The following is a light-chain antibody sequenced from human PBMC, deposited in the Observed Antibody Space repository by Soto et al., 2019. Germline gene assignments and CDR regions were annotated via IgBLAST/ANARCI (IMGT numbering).Light chain of an antibody. Sequence: DVQMTQSPSTLSASVGDRVTITCRASQGISSYLAWYQQKPGKAPKLLIYSASTRATGVPTRFSGSGSGTEFTLTISSLQSEDFAVYYCQQYNTWPPYTFGQGTKVDIK. V-gene: IGKV1-9*01. CDR2: SAS. J-gene: IGKJ2*01. CDR1: QGISSY. CDR3: QQYNTWPPYT.